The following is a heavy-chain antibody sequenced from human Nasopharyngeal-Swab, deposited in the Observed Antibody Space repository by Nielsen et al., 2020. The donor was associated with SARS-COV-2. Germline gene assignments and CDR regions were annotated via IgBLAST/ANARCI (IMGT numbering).Heavy chain of an antibody. V-gene: IGHV3-23*01. D-gene: IGHD6-19*01. CDR2: ISGSGGST. CDR3: ASSVAGTGSVYFDY. Sequence: WTRQPPGKGLEWVSAISGSGGSTYYADSVKGRFTISRDNSKNTLYLQMNSLRAGDTAVYYCASSVAGTGSVYFDYWGQGTLVTVSS. J-gene: IGHJ4*02.